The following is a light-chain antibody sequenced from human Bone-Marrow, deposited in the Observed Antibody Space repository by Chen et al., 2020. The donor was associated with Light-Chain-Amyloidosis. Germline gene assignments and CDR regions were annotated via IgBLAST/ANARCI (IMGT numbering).Light chain of an antibody. V-gene: IGLV4-69*01. CDR3: QTWGTNLVV. CDR2: VRSGGSH. J-gene: IGLJ2*01. CDR1: SGYTNFA. Sequence: QLVLTQSPSASASLGASVRLTCALSSGYTNFAIAWHQRQPGRAPRFLILVRSGGSHVKGDGVADRFSASSSGSERYLTISTLQSDDESDYFCQTWGTNLVVFGGGTKLTVL.